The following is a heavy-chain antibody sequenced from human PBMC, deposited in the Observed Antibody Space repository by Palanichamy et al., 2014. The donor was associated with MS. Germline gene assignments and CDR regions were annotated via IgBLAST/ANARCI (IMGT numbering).Heavy chain of an antibody. V-gene: IGHV3-48*03. J-gene: IGHJ4*02. Sequence: EVQVVQSGGGFIQPGGSPRLSCEASGFTFSNFEFHWVRQAPGKGLEWVAFISSSRAIFYADSVKGRFTISRDNAKNSVYLQMDSLRAEDTAIYYCARLPFDFWNGYIDHWGQGSLATVSS. CDR1: GFTFSNFE. CDR2: ISSSRAI. CDR3: ARLPFDFWNGYIDH. D-gene: IGHD3-3*01.